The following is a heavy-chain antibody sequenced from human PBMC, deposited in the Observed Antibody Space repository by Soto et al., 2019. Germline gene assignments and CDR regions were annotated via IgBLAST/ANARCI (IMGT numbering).Heavy chain of an antibody. D-gene: IGHD3-10*01. Sequence: GGSLRLSCAASGFTFSSYSMSWVRQAPGKGPEWVSGFRTGGDDGTTYYADSVKGRFTISRDNSKNTLFLQMNSLRVEDTAIYYCAKKVNSGPGSQYFDYWGQGTLVTVSS. CDR2: FRTGGDDGTT. V-gene: IGHV3-23*01. J-gene: IGHJ4*02. CDR1: GFTFSSYS. CDR3: AKKVNSGPGSQYFDY.